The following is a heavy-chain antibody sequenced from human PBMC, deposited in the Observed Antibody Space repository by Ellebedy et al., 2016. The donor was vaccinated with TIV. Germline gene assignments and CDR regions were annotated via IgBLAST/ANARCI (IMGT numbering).Heavy chain of an antibody. D-gene: IGHD1-14*01. V-gene: IGHV4-34*01. Sequence: ESLKISCAASGYTFTSYWMHWIRQSPGKGLEWIGETVNSGSTHYNPSLTSRVTISEDTSMNQFSRTLSSVTAADTAVYYCARGNRTTEHWFFDLWGRGTLVTVSS. CDR3: ARGNRTTEHWFFDL. CDR2: TVNSGST. CDR1: GYTFTSYW. J-gene: IGHJ2*01.